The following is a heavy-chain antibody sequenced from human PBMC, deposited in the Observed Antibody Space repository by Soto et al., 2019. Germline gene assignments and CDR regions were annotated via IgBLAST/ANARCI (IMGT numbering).Heavy chain of an antibody. V-gene: IGHV5-51*01. CDR2: IYPGDSDT. CDR3: ARHSGVAEDGTD. J-gene: IGHJ1*01. D-gene: IGHD6-13*01. CDR1: GYSFSPYW. Sequence: PGQAVNLSCTGSGYSFSPYWIGCVRQMPGKGLEWMGVIYPGDSDTRYSPSFQGQVAISADKSINTAYLQWSSLKASDTAMYYCARHSGVAEDGTDWGQGTLVTVSS.